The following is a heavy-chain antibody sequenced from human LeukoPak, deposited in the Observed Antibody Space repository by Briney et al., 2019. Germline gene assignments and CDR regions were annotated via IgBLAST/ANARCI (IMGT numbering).Heavy chain of an antibody. CDR1: GCTFSSYG. Sequence: PGRSLRLSCAASGCTFSSYGMHWVRQAPGKGLEWVAVISYDGSNKYYADSVKGRFTISRDNSKNTLYLQMNSLRAEDTAVYYCAKSRYYYGSGSSDYWGQGTLVTVSS. CDR2: ISYDGSNK. J-gene: IGHJ4*02. V-gene: IGHV3-30*18. CDR3: AKSRYYYGSGSSDY. D-gene: IGHD3-10*01.